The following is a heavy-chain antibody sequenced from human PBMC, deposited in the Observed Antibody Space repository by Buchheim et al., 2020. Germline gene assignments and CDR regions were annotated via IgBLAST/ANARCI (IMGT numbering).Heavy chain of an antibody. D-gene: IGHD6-13*01. CDR1: GFSLSTSGVG. V-gene: IGHV2-5*02. CDR3: VHSGISWFFTKDLDV. Sequence: QITLKESGPTLVKPTQTLTLTCTFSGFSLSTSGVGVGWIRQPPGKALEWLALLYWDGDKRYSPSLKRRLTITKDTSKNQVGLTMTNMEPVDTATYYYVHSGISWFFTKDLDVWGQGTT. J-gene: IGHJ6*02. CDR2: LYWDGDK.